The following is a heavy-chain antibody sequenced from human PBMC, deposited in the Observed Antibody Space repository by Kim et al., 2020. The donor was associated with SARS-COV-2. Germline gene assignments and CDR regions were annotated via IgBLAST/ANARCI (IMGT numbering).Heavy chain of an antibody. CDR3: ASSWNSYYYYGMDV. CDR1: GFTFSDYY. V-gene: IGHV3-11*01. Sequence: GGSLRLSCAASGFTFSDYYMSWIRQAPGKGLEWVSYISSSGSTIYYADSVKGRFTISRDNAKNSLYLQMNSLRAEDTAVYYCASSWNSYYYYGMDVWGQGTTVTVSS. D-gene: IGHD1-7*01. CDR2: ISSSGSTI. J-gene: IGHJ6*02.